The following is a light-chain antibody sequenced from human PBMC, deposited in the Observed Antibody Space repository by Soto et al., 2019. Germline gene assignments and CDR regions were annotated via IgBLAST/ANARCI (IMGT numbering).Light chain of an antibody. CDR2: GAS. CDR1: RSVSSN. CDR3: QQYNNWPPYT. V-gene: IGKV3-15*01. Sequence: EILMTQSPATLSVSPGERVTLSCRASRSVSSNLAWYQQKPGQAPRLLLYGASTRATGIPARFSGSGSGTEFTLTISSPQSEDFAVYYCQQYNNWPPYTFGQGTKLEIK. J-gene: IGKJ2*01.